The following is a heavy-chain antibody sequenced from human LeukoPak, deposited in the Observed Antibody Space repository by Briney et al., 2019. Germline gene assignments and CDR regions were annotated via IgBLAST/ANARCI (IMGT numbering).Heavy chain of an antibody. D-gene: IGHD6-13*01. CDR1: GGSISSYY. J-gene: IGHJ4*02. Sequence: PSETLPLTCTVSGGSISSYYWSWIRQPPGKGLEWIGYIYYSGSTNYNPSLKSRVTISVDTSKNQFSLKLSSVTAADTAVYYCARGLPYAGTSDYWGQGTLVTVSS. CDR3: ARGLPYAGTSDY. CDR2: IYYSGST. V-gene: IGHV4-59*12.